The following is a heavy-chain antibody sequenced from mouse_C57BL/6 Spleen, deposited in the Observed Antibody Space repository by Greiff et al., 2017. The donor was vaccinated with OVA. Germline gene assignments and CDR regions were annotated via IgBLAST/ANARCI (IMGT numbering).Heavy chain of an antibody. J-gene: IGHJ3*01. CDR2: INYDGSST. CDR1: GFTFSDYY. Sequence: DVKLVESEGGLVQPGSSMKLSCTASGFTFSDYYMAWVRQVPEKGLEWVANINYDGSSTYYLDSLKSRFIISRDNAKNILYLQMSSLKSEDTATYYCAIYDYGFAYWGQGTLVTVSA. V-gene: IGHV5-16*01. CDR3: AIYDYGFAY. D-gene: IGHD2-4*01.